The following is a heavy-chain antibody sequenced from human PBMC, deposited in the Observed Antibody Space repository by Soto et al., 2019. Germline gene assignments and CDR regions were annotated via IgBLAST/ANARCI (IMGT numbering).Heavy chain of an antibody. CDR3: ARHKGGPMVRGVLYYYYYMDV. Sequence: GESLKISCKGSGYSFTSYWIGWVRQMPGKGLEWMGIIYPGDSDTRYSPSFQGQVTISADKSISTAYLQWSSLKASDTAMYYCARHKGGPMVRGVLYYYYYMDVWGKGTTVTVSS. CDR2: IYPGDSDT. CDR1: GYSFTSYW. V-gene: IGHV5-51*01. D-gene: IGHD3-10*01. J-gene: IGHJ6*03.